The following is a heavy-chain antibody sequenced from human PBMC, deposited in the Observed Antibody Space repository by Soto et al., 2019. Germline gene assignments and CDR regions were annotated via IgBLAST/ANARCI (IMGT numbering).Heavy chain of an antibody. J-gene: IGHJ4*02. D-gene: IGHD3-22*01. V-gene: IGHV4-31*03. CDR1: GGSISSGVYY. Sequence: PSEILSLTCTVSGGSISSGVYYWSWIRQHPGKGLEWIGYIYYSGSTYYNPSLKSRVTISVDTSKNQFSLKLSSVTAADTAVYYCARDNGRYYDSSGYLPFDYWGQGTLVTVSS. CDR2: IYYSGST. CDR3: ARDNGRYYDSSGYLPFDY.